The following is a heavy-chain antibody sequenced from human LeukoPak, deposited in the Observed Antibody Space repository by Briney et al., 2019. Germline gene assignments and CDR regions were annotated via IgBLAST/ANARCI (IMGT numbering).Heavy chain of an antibody. J-gene: IGHJ4*02. CDR3: STGRYYEDY. CDR1: GFTFSNAW. V-gene: IGHV3-15*01. CDR2: IKSKVDGGTT. D-gene: IGHD3-22*01. Sequence: GGSLRLSCAGSGFTFSNAWMNWVRQAPGKGLEWVGRIKSKVDGGTTDYAAPVKGRFTISRDDPKNTVYLQMNSLKTEDTAVYYCSTGRYYEDYWGQGTLVTVYS.